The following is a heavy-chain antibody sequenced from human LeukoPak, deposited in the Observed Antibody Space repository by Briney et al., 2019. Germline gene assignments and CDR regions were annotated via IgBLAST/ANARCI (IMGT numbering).Heavy chain of an antibody. D-gene: IGHD3-10*01. CDR1: GFTFSDYC. Sequence: GGSLRLSCAASGFTFSDYCMSWIRQAPGKGLEWVSYISSSGSTIYYADSVKGRFTISRDNAKHSLYLQMNSLRAEDTAVYYCASLVSWFGELYFDYWGQGTLVTVSS. CDR3: ASLVSWFGELYFDY. V-gene: IGHV3-11*04. CDR2: ISSSGSTI. J-gene: IGHJ4*02.